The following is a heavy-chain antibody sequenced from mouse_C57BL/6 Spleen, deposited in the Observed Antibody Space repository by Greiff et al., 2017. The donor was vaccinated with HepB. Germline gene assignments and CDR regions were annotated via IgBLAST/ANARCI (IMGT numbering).Heavy chain of an antibody. CDR3: ANLLWSYFAY. CDR2: IYPGDGDT. V-gene: IGHV1-82*01. D-gene: IGHD2-1*01. Sequence: VQLKESGPELVKPGASVKISCKASGYAFSSSWMNWVKQRPGKGLEWIGRIYPGDGDTNYNGKFKGKATLTADKSSSTAYMQLSSLTSEDSAVYFCANLLWSYFAYWGQGTLVTVSA. J-gene: IGHJ3*01. CDR1: GYAFSSSW.